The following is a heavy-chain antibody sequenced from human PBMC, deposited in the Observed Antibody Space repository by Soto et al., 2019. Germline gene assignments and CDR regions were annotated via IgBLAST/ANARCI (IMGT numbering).Heavy chain of an antibody. CDR1: GFTLSSYW. J-gene: IGHJ4*02. CDR3: AREGYYGPHFDY. V-gene: IGHV3-74*01. D-gene: IGHD3-10*01. CDR2: INSDGSST. Sequence: GGSLRLSCAASGFTLSSYWMHWVRQAPGKGLVWVSRINSDGSSTSYAGSVKGRFTISRDNAKNTLYLQMNSLRAEDTAVYYCAREGYYGPHFDYWGQGTLVTVSS.